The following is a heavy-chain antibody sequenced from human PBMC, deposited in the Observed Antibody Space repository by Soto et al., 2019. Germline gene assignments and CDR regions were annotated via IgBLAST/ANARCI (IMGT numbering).Heavy chain of an antibody. Sequence: GGSLRLSCAASGFTFSSYGLRWVRQAPDKGLEWVAVISYDGSNKYYADSVKGRFTISRDNSKNTLYLQMNSLRAEDTAVYYCAKDRSPPIIYRSSWYRTDAFDIWGQGTMVTVSS. J-gene: IGHJ3*02. D-gene: IGHD6-13*01. V-gene: IGHV3-30*18. CDR1: GFTFSSYG. CDR3: AKDRSPPIIYRSSWYRTDAFDI. CDR2: ISYDGSNK.